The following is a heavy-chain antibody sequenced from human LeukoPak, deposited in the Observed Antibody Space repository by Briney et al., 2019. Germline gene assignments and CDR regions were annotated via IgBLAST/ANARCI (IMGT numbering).Heavy chain of an antibody. J-gene: IGHJ3*02. D-gene: IGHD4-23*01. CDR1: VYTFTRYY. CDR3: ARDYGGNSVGDAFDI. Sequence: GASVKVSCKASVYTFTRYYMHWVRQAPGQGLEWMGLINPTGGSTGYAQKFQGRVTMTRDMSTSTAYMELRSLRSDDTAVYYCARDYGGNSVGDAFDIWGQGTMVTVSS. CDR2: INPTGGST. V-gene: IGHV1-46*01.